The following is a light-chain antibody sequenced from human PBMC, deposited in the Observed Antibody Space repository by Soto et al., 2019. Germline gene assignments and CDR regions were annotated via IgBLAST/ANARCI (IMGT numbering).Light chain of an antibody. V-gene: IGKV4-1*01. CDR2: WAS. CDR3: QQYYSTPIT. J-gene: IGKJ5*01. Sequence: TLVTPSTYPRAILLAARATINCKSRQSVLYSSNNKNYLAWYQRKPGQPPKLLIYWASTREFGVPDRFSGSGSGSDFTLTISSLQAEDVAVYYCQQYYSTPITFGQGTRLEIK. CDR1: QSVLYSSNNKNY.